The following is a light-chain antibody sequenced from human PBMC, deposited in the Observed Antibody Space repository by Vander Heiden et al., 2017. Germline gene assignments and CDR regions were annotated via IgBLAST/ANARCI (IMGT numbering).Light chain of an antibody. J-gene: IGLJ2*01. CDR2: QDS. CDR3: QAWDSSTAV. CDR1: ALGDKY. V-gene: IGLV3-1*01. Sequence: SYEPTPPPSVAVSPGQTATITCSGDALGDKYGCWYQQKPGQSPVLVIYQDSKRPSGIPERFSGSSSGNTATLTIGGTQAMDEADYYCQAWDSSTAVFGGGTKLTVL.